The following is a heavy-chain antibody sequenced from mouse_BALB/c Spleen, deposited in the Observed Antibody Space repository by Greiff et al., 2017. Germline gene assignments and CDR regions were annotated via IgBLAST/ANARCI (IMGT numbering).Heavy chain of an antibody. CDR3: ARGDYDGGKPWAMDY. CDR1: GFTIKDTY. CDR2: IDPANGNT. Sequence: EVQLQQSGAELVKPGASVKLSCTASGFTIKDTYMHWVKQRPEQGLEWIGRIDPANGNTKYDPKFQGKATITADTSSNTAYLQLSSLTSEDTAVYYCARGDYDGGKPWAMDYWGQGTSVTVSS. V-gene: IGHV14-3*02. D-gene: IGHD2-4*01. J-gene: IGHJ4*01.